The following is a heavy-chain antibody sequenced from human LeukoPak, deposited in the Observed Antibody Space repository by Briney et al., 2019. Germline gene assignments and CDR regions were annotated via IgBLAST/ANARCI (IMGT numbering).Heavy chain of an antibody. D-gene: IGHD2-2*01. J-gene: IGHJ4*02. V-gene: IGHV1-69*13. CDR3: ARGRIVVVPAATELHEGDDPYYFDY. Sequence: SVKVSCKASGGTFSNYAISWVRQAPGRGLECMGGLIPIFGTANYAQKFQGRVTITANESTSTAYMELSSLRSEDTAVYYCARGRIVVVPAATELHEGDDPYYFDYWGQGTLVTVSS. CDR1: GGTFSNYA. CDR2: LIPIFGTA.